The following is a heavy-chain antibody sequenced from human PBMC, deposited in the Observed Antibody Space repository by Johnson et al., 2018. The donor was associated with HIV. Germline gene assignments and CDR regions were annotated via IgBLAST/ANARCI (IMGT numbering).Heavy chain of an antibody. CDR3: ARDQRSSGLNDQTDAFDI. V-gene: IGHV3-13*01. Sequence: VQLVESGGGLVQPGGSLRLSCAASEFTFSSYDMHWVRQATGKGLEWVSAIGTAGDTYYPGSVTGRFTISRENAKNTLYLQMNSLRAEDTAVYYCARDQRSSGLNDQTDAFDIWGQGTMVTVSS. CDR2: IGTAGDT. CDR1: EFTFSSYD. D-gene: IGHD6-19*01. J-gene: IGHJ3*02.